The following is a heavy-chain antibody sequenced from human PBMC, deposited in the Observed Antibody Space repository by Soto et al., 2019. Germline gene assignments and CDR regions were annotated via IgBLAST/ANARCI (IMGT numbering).Heavy chain of an antibody. V-gene: IGHV3-21*01. CDR2: ISSSSSYI. CDR1: GFTFSSYS. D-gene: IGHD3-3*01. CDR3: ARDVNPDYDFWSCGGDY. Sequence: GGSLRLSCAASGFTFSSYSMNWVRQAPGKGLEWVSSISSSSSYIYYADSVKGRFTISRDNAKNSLYLQMNSLRAEDTAVYYCARDVNPDYDFWSCGGDYWGQGTLVTVSS. J-gene: IGHJ4*02.